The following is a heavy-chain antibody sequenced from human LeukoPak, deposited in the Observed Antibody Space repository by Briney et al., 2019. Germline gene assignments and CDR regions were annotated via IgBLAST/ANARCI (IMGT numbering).Heavy chain of an antibody. CDR3: ARPTRSGWYSPPWQH. Sequence: RESLKISCKGSGYGFTSYWIGWVRQMPGKGLEWMGIIYPGDSDTRYSPSFQGQVTISADKSISTAYLQWSSLKASDTAMYYCARPTRSGWYSPPWQHWGQGTLVTVSS. CDR2: IYPGDSDT. D-gene: IGHD6-19*01. CDR1: GYGFTSYW. J-gene: IGHJ1*01. V-gene: IGHV5-51*01.